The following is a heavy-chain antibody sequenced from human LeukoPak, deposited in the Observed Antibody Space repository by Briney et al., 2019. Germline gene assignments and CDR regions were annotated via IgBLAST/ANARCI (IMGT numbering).Heavy chain of an antibody. Sequence: GGSLRLSCAASGFTISSNYMSWVRQAPGKGLEWVSVIYSGGSTYYADSVKGRFTISRDNSKNTLYLQMNSLRAEDTAVYYCARVGFGDPYYYYGMDVWGKGTTVTVSS. V-gene: IGHV3-53*01. CDR1: GFTISSNY. CDR2: IYSGGST. CDR3: ARVGFGDPYYYYGMDV. D-gene: IGHD3-10*01. J-gene: IGHJ6*04.